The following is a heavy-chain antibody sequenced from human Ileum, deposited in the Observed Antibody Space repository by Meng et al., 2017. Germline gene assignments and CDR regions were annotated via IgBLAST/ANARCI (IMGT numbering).Heavy chain of an antibody. J-gene: IGHJ4*02. CDR2: VSTYNDDT. Sequence: QVHLVQSGAEVKKPGASVQVSCKASGYTFTSTNYGISWMRQAPGQGLEWMGWVSTYNDDTNHVQKFQDRVTMTTDTSTSTVYMELRSLRSDDTAVYYCARDQIGDYVWDYWGQGTLVTVSS. V-gene: IGHV1-18*01. CDR1: GYTFTSTNYG. CDR3: ARDQIGDYVWDY. D-gene: IGHD4-17*01.